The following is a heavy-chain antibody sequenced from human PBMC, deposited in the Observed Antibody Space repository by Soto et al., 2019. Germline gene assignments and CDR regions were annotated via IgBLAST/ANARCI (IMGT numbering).Heavy chain of an antibody. Sequence: PGGSLRLSXAVSGVTFRDYWMHWVRQVPGKGLLWVSCIGPDGTSTKYADSVKGRFTISRSNPENTLYLQMNSLRAEDTGVYYCVREVIAVLGSIRWFDPWGQGTLVTVSS. D-gene: IGHD6-19*01. CDR3: VREVIAVLGSIRWFDP. J-gene: IGHJ5*02. CDR1: GVTFRDYW. V-gene: IGHV3-74*01. CDR2: IGPDGTST.